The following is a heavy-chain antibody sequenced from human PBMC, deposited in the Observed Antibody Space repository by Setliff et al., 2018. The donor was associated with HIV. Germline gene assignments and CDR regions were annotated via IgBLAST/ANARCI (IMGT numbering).Heavy chain of an antibody. V-gene: IGHV4-34*01. CDR1: GGSFNGYS. Sequence: SETLSLTCAVYGGSFNGYSWTWIRQPPGKGLEWIGGINHSGRTNYNPSLKSRVTISVDTSKNQFSLRLSSVTAADTAVYYCARVSSTYWYSIFRNYYYHMDVWGKGTTVTVS. CDR2: INHSGRT. CDR3: ARVSSTYWYSIFRNYYYHMDV. J-gene: IGHJ6*03. D-gene: IGHD2-8*02.